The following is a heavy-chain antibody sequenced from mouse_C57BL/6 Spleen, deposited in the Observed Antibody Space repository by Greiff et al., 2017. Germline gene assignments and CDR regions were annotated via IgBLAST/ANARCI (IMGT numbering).Heavy chain of an antibody. Sequence: EVQLVESGGGLVQPKGSLKLSCAASGFSFNTYAMNWVRQAPGKGLEWVARIRSKSNNYATYYADSVKDRFTISRDDSESMLYLQMNNLKTEYTAMYYCVRPNYDYGLYFDAWGQGTTLTVSS. CDR1: GFSFNTYA. CDR2: IRSKSNNYAT. V-gene: IGHV10-1*01. D-gene: IGHD2-4*01. J-gene: IGHJ2*01. CDR3: VRPNYDYGLYFDA.